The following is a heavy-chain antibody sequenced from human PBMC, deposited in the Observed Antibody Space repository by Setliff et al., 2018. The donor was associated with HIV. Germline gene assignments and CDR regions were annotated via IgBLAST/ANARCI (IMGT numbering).Heavy chain of an antibody. CDR2: IYNSVST. V-gene: IGHV4-38-2*02. J-gene: IGHJ4*02. D-gene: IGHD5-12*01. CDR3: ARESRSMHVAH. Sequence: ASETLSLTCAVSGYSISSGYYWGWIRQPTGKGLEWIGSIYNSVSTYYYTSLKSRVTISVDTSKNQFSLKLSSVTAADTAVYYCARESRSMHVAHWGQGTLGTVSS. CDR1: GYSISSGYY.